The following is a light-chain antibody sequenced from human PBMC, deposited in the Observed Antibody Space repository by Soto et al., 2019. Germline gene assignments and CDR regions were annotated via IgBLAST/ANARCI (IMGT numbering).Light chain of an antibody. V-gene: IGLV2-23*01. Sequence: QSVLTQPASVSGSRGQSITISCTGTSSDVGSYDLVSWYQDLPGKAPKLIIYEGGKRPSGVSNRFSASKSGNTASLTISGLQAEDEADYFCCSYAGTRTYVFGSGTKVTVL. CDR2: EGG. CDR3: CSYAGTRTYV. J-gene: IGLJ1*01. CDR1: SSDVGSYDL.